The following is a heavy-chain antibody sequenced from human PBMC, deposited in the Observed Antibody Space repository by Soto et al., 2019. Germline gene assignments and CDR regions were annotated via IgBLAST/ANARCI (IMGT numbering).Heavy chain of an antibody. D-gene: IGHD2-2*01. CDR1: GGSISSYY. V-gene: IGHV4-59*01. CDR2: IYYSGST. Sequence: PSETLSLTSTVSGGSISSYYWSWIRQPPGKGLEWIGYIYYSGSTNYNPSLKSRVTISVDTSKNQFSLKLSSVTAADTAVYYCARTHIVVVPAAMPEAWFDPWGQGTLVTVSS. J-gene: IGHJ5*02. CDR3: ARTHIVVVPAAMPEAWFDP.